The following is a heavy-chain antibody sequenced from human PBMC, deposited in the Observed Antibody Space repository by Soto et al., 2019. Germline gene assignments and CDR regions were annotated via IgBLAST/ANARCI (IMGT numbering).Heavy chain of an antibody. V-gene: IGHV4-39*01. D-gene: IGHD1-1*01. J-gene: IGHJ6*03. CDR2: IHYSGST. CDR1: GDSVSSCCFY. Sequence: QLAESGPGLVKPSETLSLTCTVSGDSVSSCCFYWAWIRQPPGKGLEWVGSIHYSGSTYYSWPRKSLGTISVDTPKPPLCPRLTSVTAADTAPFWWARARSYDGLMVTTYYMEVWGEATPVTGSS. CDR3: ARARSYDGLMVTTYYMEV.